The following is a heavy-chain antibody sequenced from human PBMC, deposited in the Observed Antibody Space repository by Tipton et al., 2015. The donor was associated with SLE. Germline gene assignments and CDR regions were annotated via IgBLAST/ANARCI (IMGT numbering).Heavy chain of an antibody. CDR1: GGSISSSSYY. D-gene: IGHD3-16*02. V-gene: IGHV4-61*01. CDR3: ARGDYVWGSYRLDY. Sequence: TLSLTCTVSGGSISSSSYYWSWIRQPPGKGLEWIGYIYYSGSTNYNPSLKSRVTISVDTSKNQFSLKLSSVTAADTAVYYCARGDYVWGSYRLDYWGQGTLVTVSS. J-gene: IGHJ4*02. CDR2: IYYSGST.